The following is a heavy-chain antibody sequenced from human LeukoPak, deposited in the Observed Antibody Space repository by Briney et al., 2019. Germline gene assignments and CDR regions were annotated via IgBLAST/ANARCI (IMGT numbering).Heavy chain of an antibody. J-gene: IGHJ4*02. CDR3: ASLRVPGDFDY. Sequence: SETLSLTCTVSGGSISSRTYYWASIRQPPGQGLEWIGNIYYSGSTYYNPSLKSRLTMSVDTSKNQFSLKLRSVTAADTAVYYCASLRVPGDFDYWGQGTLVTVSS. CDR2: IYYSGST. CDR1: GGSISSRTYY. V-gene: IGHV4-39*01.